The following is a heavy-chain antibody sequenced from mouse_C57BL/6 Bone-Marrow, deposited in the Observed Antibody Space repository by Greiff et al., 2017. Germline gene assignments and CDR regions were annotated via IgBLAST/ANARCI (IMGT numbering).Heavy chain of an antibody. Sequence: VQLQQPGAELVKPGASVKLSCKASGYTFTSYGMHWVKQRPGQGLEWIGMLHPNSGSTNYTEKFTSKATLPVDNSSRTAYLQLSSLTSDDSAVYCCARWYYGSSSAWFADWGQGALVTGSA. CDR3: ARWYYGSSSAWFAD. D-gene: IGHD1-1*01. V-gene: IGHV1-64*01. CDR1: GYTFTSYG. J-gene: IGHJ3*01. CDR2: LHPNSGST.